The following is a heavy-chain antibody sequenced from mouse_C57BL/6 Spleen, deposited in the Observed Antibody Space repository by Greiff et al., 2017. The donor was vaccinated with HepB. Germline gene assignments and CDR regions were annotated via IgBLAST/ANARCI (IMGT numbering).Heavy chain of an antibody. J-gene: IGHJ4*01. V-gene: IGHV1-64*01. D-gene: IGHD1-1*01. CDR1: GYTFTSYW. CDR2: IHPNSGST. Sequence: VQLQQPGAELVKPGASVKLSCKASGYTFTSYWMHWVKQRPGQGLEWIGMIHPNSGSTNYNEKFKSKATLTVDKSSSTAYMQLSSLTSEDSAVYYCARSFTTVVADAMDYWGQGTSVTVSS. CDR3: ARSFTTVVADAMDY.